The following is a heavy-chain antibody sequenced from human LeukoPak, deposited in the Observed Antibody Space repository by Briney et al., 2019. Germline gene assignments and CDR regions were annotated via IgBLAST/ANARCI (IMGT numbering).Heavy chain of an antibody. D-gene: IGHD3-10*01. J-gene: IGHJ2*01. CDR1: GYTFTSYD. Sequence: ASVKVSCKASGYTFTSYDINWVRQATGQGLEWMGWMNPNSGNTGYAQKFQGRVTMTRNTSISTAYMELSSLRSEDTAVYYCARGRITMARGVIKNWYFDLWGRGTLVTVSS. CDR2: MNPNSGNT. CDR3: ARGRITMARGVIKNWYFDL. V-gene: IGHV1-8*01.